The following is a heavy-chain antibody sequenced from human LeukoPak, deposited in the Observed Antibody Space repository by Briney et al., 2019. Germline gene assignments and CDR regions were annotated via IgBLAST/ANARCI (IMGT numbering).Heavy chain of an antibody. Sequence: GRSPRLSCAASGFTFSSYGMHWVRQAPGKGLEWVAVISYDGSNKYYADSVKGRFTISRDNSKNTLYLQMNSLRAEDTAVYYCAKDRGYGYSYGDYWGQGTLVTVSS. D-gene: IGHD5-18*01. CDR2: ISYDGSNK. CDR1: GFTFSSYG. V-gene: IGHV3-30*18. J-gene: IGHJ4*02. CDR3: AKDRGYGYSYGDY.